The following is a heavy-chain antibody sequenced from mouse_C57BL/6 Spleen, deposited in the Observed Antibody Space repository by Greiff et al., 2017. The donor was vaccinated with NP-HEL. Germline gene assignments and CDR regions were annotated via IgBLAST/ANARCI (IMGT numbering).Heavy chain of an antibody. CDR2: LYPGDGDT. CDR3: AREGYYGSRAWFAY. Sequence: QVQLQQSGAELVKPGASVKISCKASGYAFSSYWMNWVKQRPGKGLEWIGQLYPGDGDTNYNGTFKGKATLTADKSSSTAYMQRSSLTSEDSAVYFCAREGYYGSRAWFAYGGQGTLVTVSA. J-gene: IGHJ3*01. V-gene: IGHV1-80*01. CDR1: GYAFSSYW. D-gene: IGHD1-1*01.